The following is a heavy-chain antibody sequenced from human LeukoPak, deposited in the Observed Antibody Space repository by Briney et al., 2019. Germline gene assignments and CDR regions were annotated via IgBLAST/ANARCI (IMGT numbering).Heavy chain of an antibody. J-gene: IGHJ4*02. CDR3: AKVGTRYCGGDCYFDY. D-gene: IGHD2-21*02. V-gene: IGHV3-30*18. Sequence: GRSLRLSCAASGFTFSSYGMHWVRRAPGKGLDWVALISYDGSNKYYADSVKGRFTISRDNSKNTLYLQMNSLRTEDTAVYYCAKVGTRYCGGDCYFDYWGQGTLVTVSS. CDR1: GFTFSSYG. CDR2: ISYDGSNK.